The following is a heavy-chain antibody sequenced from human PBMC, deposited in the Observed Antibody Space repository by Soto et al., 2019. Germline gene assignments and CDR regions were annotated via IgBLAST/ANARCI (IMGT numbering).Heavy chain of an antibody. D-gene: IGHD3-16*01. V-gene: IGHV3-23*01. Sequence: EVQLLESGGALVQPGGSLRLSCAASGFPFNIYAMSWVRQAPGKGLEWVSSISNSGDRAYYADSVQGRFTISRDNSKNTLYVQMSSLRPEDTALYYCAKRGAMVAFGGGNYFDSWGQGTLVTVSS. CDR1: GFPFNIYA. J-gene: IGHJ4*02. CDR2: ISNSGDRA. CDR3: AKRGAMVAFGGGNYFDS.